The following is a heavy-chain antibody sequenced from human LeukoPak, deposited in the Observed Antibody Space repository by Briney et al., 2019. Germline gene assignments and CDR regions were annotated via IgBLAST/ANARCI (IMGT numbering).Heavy chain of an antibody. CDR2: ISYDGSNK. Sequence: GGSLRLSCAASGFTFSSYAMHWVRQPPGKGLEWVAVISYDGSNKYYADSVKGRFTISRDNSKNTLYLQMNRLRAEDTAVYYCASVGSYCGGDCQQSRDYWGQGTLVTVSS. D-gene: IGHD2-21*02. CDR3: ASVGSYCGGDCQQSRDY. J-gene: IGHJ4*02. V-gene: IGHV3-30-3*01. CDR1: GFTFSSYA.